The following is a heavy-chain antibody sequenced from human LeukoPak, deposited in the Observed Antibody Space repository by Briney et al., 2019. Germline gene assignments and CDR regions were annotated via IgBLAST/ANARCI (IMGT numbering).Heavy chain of an antibody. CDR1: GGTFSSYA. V-gene: IGHV1-69*13. J-gene: IGHJ4*02. Sequence: SVKVSCKASGGTFSSYAISWVRQAPGQGLEWMGGIIPIFGTANYAQKFQGRVTITADESTSTAYMELSSLRSEDTAVYYCARFTCSSTSCYFGYFDYWGQGTLVTVSS. CDR3: ARFTCSSTSCYFGYFDY. D-gene: IGHD2-2*01. CDR2: IIPIFGTA.